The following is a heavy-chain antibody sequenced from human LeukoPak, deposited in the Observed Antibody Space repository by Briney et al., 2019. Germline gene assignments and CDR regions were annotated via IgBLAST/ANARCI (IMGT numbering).Heavy chain of an antibody. CDR3: ARDGGASSRNFDY. CDR1: GGSISSGDYY. V-gene: IGHV4-30-4*08. J-gene: IGHJ4*02. Sequence: SETLSLTCTVSGGSISSGDYYWNWIRQPPGKGLEWIGYIYNSGSTYYNPSLKSRVTISVDTSKNQFSLKLSSVTVADTAVYYCARDGGASSRNFDYWGQGTRVTVSS. D-gene: IGHD6-6*01. CDR2: IYNSGST.